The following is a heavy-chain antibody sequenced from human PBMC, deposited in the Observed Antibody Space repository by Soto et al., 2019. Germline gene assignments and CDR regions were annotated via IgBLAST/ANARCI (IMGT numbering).Heavy chain of an antibody. D-gene: IGHD4-17*01. CDR2: VRYTGST. CDR1: AGSVSGYY. CDR3: TRHDGNYRNVLDY. Sequence: QVQLQESGPGLVKPSETLSLTCTVSAGSVSGYYWSWIRQPPGKAPEWIGYVRYTGSTKYNPSLNHRLTISVDVSKNQFPLSLSSVTAVNTAVYYCTRHDGNYRNVLDYWGQGALVTVSS. V-gene: IGHV4-59*08. J-gene: IGHJ4*02.